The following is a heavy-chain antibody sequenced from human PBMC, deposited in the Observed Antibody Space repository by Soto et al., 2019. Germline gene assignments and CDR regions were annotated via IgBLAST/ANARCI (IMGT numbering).Heavy chain of an antibody. Sequence: GGSLRPSCAASGFTFSSYAMSWVRQAPEEGREWVSAMRGSGGSTYYADSVKGRFAISRDNSKNTLYLQMTRVRAEATAVYYCSKIGAARPAAVDFDYWGQGTLVTVSS. CDR2: MRGSGGST. CDR3: SKIGAARPAAVDFDY. CDR1: GFTFSSYA. V-gene: IGHV3-23*01. D-gene: IGHD6-6*01. J-gene: IGHJ4*02.